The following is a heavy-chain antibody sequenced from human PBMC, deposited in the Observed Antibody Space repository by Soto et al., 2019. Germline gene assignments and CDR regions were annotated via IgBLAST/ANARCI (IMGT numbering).Heavy chain of an antibody. V-gene: IGHV1-3*01. CDR1: GYTFSNYA. CDR2: INAGNGNT. D-gene: IGHD1-26*01. J-gene: IGHJ4*02. Sequence: ASVKVSCKASGYTFSNYATHWVRQAPGQRLEWMGWINAGNGNTKSSQKFQGRVTITRDTSASTAYMELSSLRSEDTAVYYCARGSPPTCDYWGEGTLVTVAS. CDR3: ARGSPPTCDY.